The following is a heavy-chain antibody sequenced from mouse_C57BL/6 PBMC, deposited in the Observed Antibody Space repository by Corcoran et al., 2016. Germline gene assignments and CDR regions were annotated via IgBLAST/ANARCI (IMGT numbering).Heavy chain of an antibody. CDR2: INTYSGVP. J-gene: IGHJ1*03. CDR3: ARLRPYWYVDV. CDR1: GYTFTTYG. V-gene: IGHV9-3*01. Sequence: QIQLVQSGPELKKPGETVKISCKASGYTFTTYGMSWVKQAPGKGLKWMGWINTYSGVPTYADDFKGRFDFSLETSASTAYLQINNLKNEDTATDFCARLRPYWYVDVWGTGTTVTVSS.